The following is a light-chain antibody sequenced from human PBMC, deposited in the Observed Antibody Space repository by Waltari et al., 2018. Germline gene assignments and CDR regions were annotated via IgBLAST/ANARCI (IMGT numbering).Light chain of an antibody. CDR1: QSVSRF. CDR3: QKYDRLPAT. J-gene: IGKJ1*01. V-gene: IGKV3-20*01. CDR2: GAS. Sequence: EIVLTQSPGTLSLSPGERGTLSCRASQSVSRFLAWHQQKPCQAPRLLIYGASTRATGIPDMCSGSGSGTDFSLTTSRLAPEDFAVYYCQKYDRLPATFGQGTKVEIK.